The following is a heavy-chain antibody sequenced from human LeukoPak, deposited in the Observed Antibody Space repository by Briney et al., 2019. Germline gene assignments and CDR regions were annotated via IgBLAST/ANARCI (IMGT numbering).Heavy chain of an antibody. CDR1: GFTFSSYW. V-gene: IGHV3-7*01. D-gene: IGHD4-17*01. Sequence: GGSLRLSCVVSGFTFSSYWMSWVRQTPGKGLEWVANTNMDGSETYYVESLKGRFTISRDNAKNSLYLQMNSLRDEDTAVYYCARDRHGDYASEYWGQGTLVTVSS. J-gene: IGHJ4*02. CDR3: ARDRHGDYASEY. CDR2: TNMDGSET.